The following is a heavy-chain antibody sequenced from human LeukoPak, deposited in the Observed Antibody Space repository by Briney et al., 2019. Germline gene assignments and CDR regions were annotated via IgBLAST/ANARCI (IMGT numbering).Heavy chain of an antibody. J-gene: IGHJ5*02. D-gene: IGHD4-23*01. CDR2: ISAYNGNT. CDR1: GYTFTSYG. Sequence: ASVKVSCKASGYTFTSYGISWVRQAPGQGLEWMGWISAYNGNTNYAQKLQGRVTMTTDTSTSTAYMELRSLRSDDTAVYYCARASTTVVTAWFDPWGQGTLVTVSS. V-gene: IGHV1-18*01. CDR3: ARASTTVVTAWFDP.